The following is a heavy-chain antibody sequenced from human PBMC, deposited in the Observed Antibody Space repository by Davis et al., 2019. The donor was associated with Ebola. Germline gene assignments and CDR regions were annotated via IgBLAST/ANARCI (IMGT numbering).Heavy chain of an antibody. J-gene: IGHJ4*02. Sequence: GSLRLSCAASGFTFSSYSMNWVRQAPGKGLEWVSSISSSSSYIYYADSVKGRFTISRDNAKNSLYLRMNSLRAEDTAVYYCARAWYSSSSHYFDYWGQGTLVTVSS. V-gene: IGHV3-21*01. CDR1: GFTFSSYS. CDR2: ISSSSSYI. CDR3: ARAWYSSSSHYFDY. D-gene: IGHD6-6*01.